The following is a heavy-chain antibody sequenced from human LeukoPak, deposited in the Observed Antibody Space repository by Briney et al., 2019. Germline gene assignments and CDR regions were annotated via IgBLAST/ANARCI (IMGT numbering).Heavy chain of an antibody. CDR1: GGSFSGYY. V-gene: IGHV4-34*01. CDR3: AGGELVAAAGFDY. D-gene: IGHD6-13*01. J-gene: IGHJ4*02. Sequence: PSETLSLTCAVYGGSFSGYYWSWIRQPPGKGLEWIGEINHSGSTNYNPSLKSRVTISVDTSKNQFSLKLSSVTAADTAVYYCAGGELVAAAGFDYWGQGTLVTVSP. CDR2: INHSGST.